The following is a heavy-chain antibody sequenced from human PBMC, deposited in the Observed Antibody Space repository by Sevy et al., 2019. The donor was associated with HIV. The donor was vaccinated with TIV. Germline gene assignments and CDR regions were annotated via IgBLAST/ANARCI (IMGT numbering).Heavy chain of an antibody. CDR1: GYTFTGYY. J-gene: IGHJ4*02. Sequence: ASVKVSCKASGYTFTGYYMHWMRQAPGQGLEWMGWINPDSGGPIYVPKFQGRVTLTRDTSISTAYMDLSRLKSDDTAVYYYVRDDRDGYFEYWGQGTLVTVSS. V-gene: IGHV1-2*02. CDR2: INPDSGGP. CDR3: VRDDRDGYFEY.